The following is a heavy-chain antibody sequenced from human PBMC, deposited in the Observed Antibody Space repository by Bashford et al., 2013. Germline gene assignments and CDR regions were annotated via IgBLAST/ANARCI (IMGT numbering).Heavy chain of an antibody. Sequence: VRQAPGKGLEWVGRIGNKAYSSTTEYAASVKGRFIVSRDDSRNSLYLQMNSLKTEDTAVYYCAKDRDDYGDPDAFNIWGQGTMVTVSS. V-gene: IGHV3-72*01. J-gene: IGHJ3*02. CDR2: IGNKAYSSTT. D-gene: IGHD4-17*01. CDR3: AKDRDDYGDPDAFNI.